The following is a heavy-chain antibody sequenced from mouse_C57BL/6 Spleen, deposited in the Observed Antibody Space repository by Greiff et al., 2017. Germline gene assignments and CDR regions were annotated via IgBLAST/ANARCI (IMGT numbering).Heavy chain of an antibody. D-gene: IGHD1-1*01. CDR1: GYSITSGYY. V-gene: IGHV3-6*01. CDR2: ISYDGGN. Sequence: EVKLQESGPGLVKPSQSLSLTCSVTGYSITSGYYWNWIRQFPGNKLEWMGYISYDGGNNYNPSLKNRISITRDTSKNQFFLKLNSVTTEDTATYYCARIYYYGRAYFDYWGQGTTLTVSS. CDR3: ARIYYYGRAYFDY. J-gene: IGHJ2*01.